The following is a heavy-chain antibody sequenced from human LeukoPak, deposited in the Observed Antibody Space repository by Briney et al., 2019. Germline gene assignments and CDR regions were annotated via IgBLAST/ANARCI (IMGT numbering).Heavy chain of an antibody. Sequence: SETLSLTCTVSGGSISSSSYYWGWIRQPPGKGLEWIGSIYYSGSTYYTLYLKSRVTISVDKSKNQFSLKLSSVTAADAALYYCARDHDILTGYPFDYWGQGALVTVSS. J-gene: IGHJ4*02. CDR2: IYYSGST. CDR3: ARDHDILTGYPFDY. D-gene: IGHD3-9*01. V-gene: IGHV4-39*07. CDR1: GGSISSSSYY.